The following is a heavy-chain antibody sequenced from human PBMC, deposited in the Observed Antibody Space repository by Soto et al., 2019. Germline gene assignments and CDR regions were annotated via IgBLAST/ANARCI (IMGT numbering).Heavy chain of an antibody. CDR3: ASGAPRSLRRYCSGGSCYRVMNWFDP. D-gene: IGHD2-15*01. J-gene: IGHJ5*02. V-gene: IGHV1-69*13. CDR1: GGTFSSYA. Sequence: GASVKVSCKASGGTFSSYAISWVRQAPGQGLEWMGGIIPIFGTANYAQKFQGRVTITADESTGTAYMELSSLRSEDTAVYYCASGAPRSLRRYCSGGSCYRVMNWFDPWGQGTLVTVSS. CDR2: IIPIFGTA.